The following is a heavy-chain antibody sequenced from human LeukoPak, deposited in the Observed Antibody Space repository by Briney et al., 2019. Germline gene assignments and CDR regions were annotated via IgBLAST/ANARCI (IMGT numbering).Heavy chain of an antibody. V-gene: IGHV3-23*01. CDR2: ISGGAGGT. J-gene: IGHJ4*02. CDR1: GFAFSTYA. Sequence: GGSLRLSCAASGFAFSTYAMSWVRQAPGKGLEWVSGISGGAGGTYYADSVKGLFTISRDNSKNTLYLQMNSLKAEDTAVYYCAKGVVVYYGVNSNFDSWGQGTLVTVSS. CDR3: AKGVVVYYGVNSNFDS. D-gene: IGHD4-23*01.